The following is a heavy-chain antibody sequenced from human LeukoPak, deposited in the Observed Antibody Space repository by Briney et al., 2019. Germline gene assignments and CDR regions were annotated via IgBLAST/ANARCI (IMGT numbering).Heavy chain of an antibody. CDR1: GFTFSSYG. Sequence: GGSLRLSCAASGFTFSSYGMHWVRQAPGKGLEWVAVISYDGSNKYYADSVKGRFTISRDNSKNTLYLQMNSLRAEDTAVYYCAKVRLIAVAGPGGDYSDYWGQGTLVTVSS. V-gene: IGHV3-30*18. CDR2: ISYDGSNK. D-gene: IGHD6-19*01. CDR3: AKVRLIAVAGPGGDYSDY. J-gene: IGHJ4*02.